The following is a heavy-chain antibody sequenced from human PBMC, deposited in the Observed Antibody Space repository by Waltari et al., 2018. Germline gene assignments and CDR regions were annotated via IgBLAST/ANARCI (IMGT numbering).Heavy chain of an antibody. J-gene: IGHJ3*02. CDR2: TNTCGGT. D-gene: IGHD6-13*01. Sequence: QVQLQESGPGLVKPSQTLSPTCTVSGGSISSGSYYWSWIRQPAGKGLEWIGYTNTCGGTSHTPASKSRVTISVDTSKNRFSLKLGSVTAAATAVYCCARAYSSSWYSVGAFDIWGQGTMVTVSS. V-gene: IGHV4-61*09. CDR3: ARAYSSSWYSVGAFDI. CDR1: GGSISSGSYY.